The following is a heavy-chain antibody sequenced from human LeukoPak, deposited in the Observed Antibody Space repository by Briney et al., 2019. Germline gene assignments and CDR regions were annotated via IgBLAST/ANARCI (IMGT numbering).Heavy chain of an antibody. CDR2: IYYSGST. J-gene: IGHJ4*02. CDR3: ASSRTYYDFWSGYYTGTTSRYYFDY. Sequence: SETLSLTCTVPGGSISSGDYYWSWIRQPPGKGLEWIGYIYYSGSTYYNPSLKSRVTISVDTSKNQFSLKLSSVTAADTAVYYCASSRTYYDFWSGYYTGTTSRYYFDYWGQGTLVTVSS. D-gene: IGHD3-3*01. CDR1: GGSISSGDYY. V-gene: IGHV4-30-4*01.